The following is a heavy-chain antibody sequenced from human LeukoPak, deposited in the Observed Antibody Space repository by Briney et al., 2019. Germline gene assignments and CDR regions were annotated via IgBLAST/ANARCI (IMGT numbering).Heavy chain of an antibody. CDR1: GFTFSSYG. J-gene: IGHJ4*02. V-gene: IGHV3-30*02. CDR3: AKVVVVVPAAIGPFDY. D-gene: IGHD2-2*02. Sequence: PGGSLRLSCAASGFTFSSYGMHWVRQAPGKGLEWVAFIRYDGSNKYYADSVKGRFTISRDNSKNTLYLQMNGLRAEDTAVYYCAKVVVVVPAAIGPFDYWGQGTLVTVSS. CDR2: IRYDGSNK.